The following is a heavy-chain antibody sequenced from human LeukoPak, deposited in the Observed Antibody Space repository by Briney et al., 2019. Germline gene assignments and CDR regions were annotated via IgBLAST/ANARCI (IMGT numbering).Heavy chain of an antibody. J-gene: IGHJ4*02. CDR2: ISGSGGST. CDR1: GFTFSSYA. D-gene: IGHD4-23*01. CDR3: ATKPGFDGNSPYFDL. V-gene: IGHV3-23*01. Sequence: GGSLRLSCAASGFTFSSYAMSWVRQAPGKGLEWISAISGSGGSTYYADSVKGRFTISRDNSKNTLYLQMNSLRAEDTAVYYCATKPGFDGNSPYFDLWGQGTLVTVSS.